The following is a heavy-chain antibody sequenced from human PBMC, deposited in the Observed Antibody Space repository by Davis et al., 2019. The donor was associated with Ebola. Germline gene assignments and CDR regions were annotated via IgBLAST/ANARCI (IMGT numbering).Heavy chain of an antibody. J-gene: IGHJ5*02. CDR2: SNSDGSIT. V-gene: IGHV3-74*01. D-gene: IGHD2-2*01. CDR3: ARGGDCSTTNCDNWFDP. Sequence: HTGGSLRLSCSASGFTFSGYWMHWVRQAPGKGLVWVSRSNSDGSITTYADSVKGRFTISRDNAKNTLYLQMSSLRADDTAVYYCARGGDCSTTNCDNWFDPWGQGTLVTVSS. CDR1: GFTFSGYW.